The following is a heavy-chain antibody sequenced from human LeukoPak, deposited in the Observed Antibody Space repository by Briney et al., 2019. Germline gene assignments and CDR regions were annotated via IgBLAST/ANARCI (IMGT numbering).Heavy chain of an antibody. CDR2: INWNGSGA. J-gene: IGHJ4*02. D-gene: IGHD6-19*01. Sequence: GGSLRLSCAASGFTFDDYGMSWVRQVPGKGLEWVSGINWNGSGAGYADSVKGRFTISRDNAKNSLYLQMNSLKAEDTAVYYCARVTAVAGTSVGVDAWGQGILVTVS. V-gene: IGHV3-20*04. CDR3: ARVTAVAGTSVGVDA. CDR1: GFTFDDYG.